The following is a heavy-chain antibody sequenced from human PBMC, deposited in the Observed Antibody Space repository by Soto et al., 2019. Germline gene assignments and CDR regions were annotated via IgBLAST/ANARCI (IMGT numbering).Heavy chain of an antibody. V-gene: IGHV1-2*04. CDR2: INPNIGGT. J-gene: IGHJ4*02. CDR3: ARGGGDSSGFDY. CDR1: GYTFTDYY. D-gene: IGHD3-22*01. Sequence: QVQLVQSGAEVKKPGASMKVSCKASGYTFTDYYIHWVRQAPGQGLDWMGWINPNIGGTLYAQKFEGWVTMTRDTSISTAYMDLSRLRSNDTAVYYCARGGGDSSGFDYWGQGTLVTASS.